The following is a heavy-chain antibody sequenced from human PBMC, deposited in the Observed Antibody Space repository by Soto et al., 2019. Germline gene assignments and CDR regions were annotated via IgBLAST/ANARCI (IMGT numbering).Heavy chain of an antibody. CDR2: ISSSGTYI. V-gene: IGHV3-21*01. J-gene: IGHJ6*04. CDR3: VRAGHGIDVHNYGMAL. Sequence: KGLEWVSSISSSGTYIYYADSVKGRFAIYRDNANNVMYLQMDTLRAEDTAVYYFVRAGHGIDVHNYGMALWGKGTTV. D-gene: IGHD3-16*01.